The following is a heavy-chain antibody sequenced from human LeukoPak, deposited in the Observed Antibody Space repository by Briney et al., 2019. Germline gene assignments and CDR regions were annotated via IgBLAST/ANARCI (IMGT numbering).Heavy chain of an antibody. D-gene: IGHD2-15*01. Sequence: PGGSLRLSCAASGFTFSSYEMNWVRQAPVKGLEWVSYISSSGSTTCYADSVKGRFTISGDNSKNTLYLQMNSLRAEDTAVYYCAKDWRDCSGGSCTSPHVWGKGTTVTISS. CDR2: ISSSGSTT. CDR3: AKDWRDCSGGSCTSPHV. V-gene: IGHV3-48*03. CDR1: GFTFSSYE. J-gene: IGHJ6*04.